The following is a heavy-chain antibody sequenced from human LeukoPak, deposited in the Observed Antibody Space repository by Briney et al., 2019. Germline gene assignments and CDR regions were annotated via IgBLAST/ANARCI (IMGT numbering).Heavy chain of an antibody. V-gene: IGHV4-34*01. CDR1: GGSFSGYY. CDR2: INHSGST. Sequence: SETLPLTCAVYGGSFSGYYWSWIRQPPGKGLEWIGEINHSGSTNYNPSLKSRVTISVDTSKNQFSLKLSSVTAADTAVYYCARALWRGTATGYAGGWGQGTLVTVSS. CDR3: ARALWRGTATGYAGG. J-gene: IGHJ4*02. D-gene: IGHD5-12*01.